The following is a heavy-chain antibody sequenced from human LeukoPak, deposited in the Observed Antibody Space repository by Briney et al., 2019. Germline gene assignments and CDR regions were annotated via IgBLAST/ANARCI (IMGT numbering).Heavy chain of an antibody. Sequence: ASVNVSFKASGYTFTSYYMHSVRQAPGQGLEWMGIINPSGGSTSYAQKFQGRVTMTRDMSTSTVYMELSSLRSEDTAVYYCARDETPYYWGQGTLVTVSS. V-gene: IGHV1-46*01. CDR2: INPSGGST. CDR3: ARDETPYY. CDR1: GYTFTSYY. J-gene: IGHJ4*02.